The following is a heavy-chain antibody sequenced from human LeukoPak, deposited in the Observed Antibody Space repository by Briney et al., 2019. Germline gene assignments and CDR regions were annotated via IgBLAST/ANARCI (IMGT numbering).Heavy chain of an antibody. CDR1: GFTFDDYA. Sequence: GGSLRLSCAASGFTFDDYAMHWVRQAPGKGLEWVSSISSSSSYIYYADSVKGRFTISRDNAKNSLYLQMNSLRAEDTAVYYCARDSYDYVWGSFDYWGQGTLVTVSS. CDR3: ARDSYDYVWGSFDY. D-gene: IGHD3-16*01. V-gene: IGHV3-21*01. CDR2: ISSSSSYI. J-gene: IGHJ4*02.